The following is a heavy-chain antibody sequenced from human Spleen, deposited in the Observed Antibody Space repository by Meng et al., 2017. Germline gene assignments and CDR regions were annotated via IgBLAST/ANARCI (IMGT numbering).Heavy chain of an antibody. CDR3: ARDAGDL. V-gene: IGHV4-34*01. CDR1: GVSLSCDY. Sequence: VQRQPWGAALLKPSETLSPTCAVFGVSLSCDYWSWIRQPPGKGLEWIGEINHRGKTTYNPSLKSRVTMSIVTSEKQFSLKLSSVTAADTAVYYCARDAGDLWGQGTLVTVSS. CDR2: INHRGKT. J-gene: IGHJ5*02.